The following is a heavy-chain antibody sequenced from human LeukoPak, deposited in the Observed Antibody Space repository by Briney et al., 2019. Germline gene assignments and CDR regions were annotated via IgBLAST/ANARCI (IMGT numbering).Heavy chain of an antibody. CDR3: AKDLLNYYDSSDY. CDR2: IWYDGSNK. D-gene: IGHD3-22*01. V-gene: IGHV3-33*06. CDR1: GFTFSNCG. J-gene: IGHJ4*02. Sequence: GGSLRLSCAASGFTFSNCGMHWVRQAPGKGLEWLAVIWYDGSNKYYADSVKGRFTIFRDNSKNTLYLQIKSLRAEDTAVYYCAKDLLNYYDSSDYWGQGTLVTVSS.